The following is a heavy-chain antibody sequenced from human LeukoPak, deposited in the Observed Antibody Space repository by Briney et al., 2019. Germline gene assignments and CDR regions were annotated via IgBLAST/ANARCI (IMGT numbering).Heavy chain of an antibody. CDR1: GYTFTSYG. J-gene: IGHJ3*02. CDR3: ASRYYGGSADAFDI. V-gene: IGHV1-18*01. CDR2: ISAYNGNT. D-gene: IGHD4-23*01. Sequence: ASVKVSCKASGYTFTSYGISWVRQAPGQGLEWMGWISAYNGNTNYAQKLQGRVTMTTDTSTSTAYMELRSLRSDDTAVYYCASRYYGGSADAFDIWGQGTMVTVSS.